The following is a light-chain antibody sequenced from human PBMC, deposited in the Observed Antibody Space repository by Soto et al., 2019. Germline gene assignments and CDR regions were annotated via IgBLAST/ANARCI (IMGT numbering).Light chain of an antibody. V-gene: IGKV3-20*01. J-gene: IGKJ5*01. CDR2: GAS. CDR1: QSVSSSY. Sequence: EIVLTQSPGTLSLSPGERATPSCRASQSVSSSYLAWYQQKPGQAPRLLIYGASGRATGIPDRFSGSGSGTDFTLTISRLEPEDFVVYYCQQYGSSPPVTFGQGTRLEIK. CDR3: QQYGSSPPVT.